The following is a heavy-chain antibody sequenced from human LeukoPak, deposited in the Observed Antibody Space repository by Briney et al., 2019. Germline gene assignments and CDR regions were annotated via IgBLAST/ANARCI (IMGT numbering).Heavy chain of an antibody. J-gene: IGHJ4*02. CDR1: GGTFSSYA. V-gene: IGHV1-69*05. Sequence: GASVKVSCKASGGTFSSYAISWVRQAPGQGLEWMGGIIPIFGTANYAQKFQGRVTITTDESTSTAYTELSSLRSEDTAVYYCARETYCSSTSCYIYWGQGTLVTVSS. CDR3: ARETYCSSTSCYIY. CDR2: IIPIFGTA. D-gene: IGHD2-2*02.